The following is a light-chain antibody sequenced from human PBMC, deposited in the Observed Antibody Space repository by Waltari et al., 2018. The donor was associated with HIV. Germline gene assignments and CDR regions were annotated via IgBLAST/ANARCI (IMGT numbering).Light chain of an antibody. CDR3: QQYYSSPLT. Sequence: VMTQSPDSLAVSLGERATINCKSSQSVLYSSNNKNYLAWYQQKPGQPPKLLVYWASTRESGVPGRFSGSGSGTDFTLTISSLQAEDVAFYYCQQYYSSPLTFGGGTKVEIK. V-gene: IGKV4-1*01. CDR1: QSVLYSSNNKNY. J-gene: IGKJ4*01. CDR2: WAS.